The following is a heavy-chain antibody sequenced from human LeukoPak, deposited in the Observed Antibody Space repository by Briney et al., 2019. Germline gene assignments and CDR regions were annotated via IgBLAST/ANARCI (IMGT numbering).Heavy chain of an antibody. Sequence: ASVKVSCKASGYTFTGYYMHWVRQAPGQGLEWMGWISAYNGNTNYAQKLQGRVTMTTDTSTSTAYMELRSLRSDDTAVYYCARDGTLHYDILXXXXXXXYYGMDVWGQGTTXT. D-gene: IGHD3-9*01. CDR1: GYTFTGYY. CDR3: ARDGTLHYDILXXXXXXXYYGMDV. CDR2: ISAYNGNT. J-gene: IGHJ6*02. V-gene: IGHV1-18*04.